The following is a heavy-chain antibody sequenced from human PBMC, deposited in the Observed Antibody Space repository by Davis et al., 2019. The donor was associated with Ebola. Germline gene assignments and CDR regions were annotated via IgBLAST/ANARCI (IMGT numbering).Heavy chain of an antibody. CDR3: ASGDGRGSSYDMDV. J-gene: IGHJ6*02. CDR2: IKQDGGEK. Sequence: GESLKISCAASGFTFSNAWMSWVRQAPGKGLEWVAIIKQDGGEKYYVDSVKGRFTISRDNAKNSLFLQMNSLRAEDTALYYCASGDGRGSSYDMDVWGQGTTVTVSS. D-gene: IGHD5-12*01. CDR1: GFTFSNAW. V-gene: IGHV3-7*03.